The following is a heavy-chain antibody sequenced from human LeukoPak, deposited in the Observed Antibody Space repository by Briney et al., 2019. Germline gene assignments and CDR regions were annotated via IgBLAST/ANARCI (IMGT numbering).Heavy chain of an antibody. CDR1: GGSISSGDYY. J-gene: IGHJ5*02. CDR2: IYYSGST. V-gene: IGHV4-30-4*01. Sequence: SETLSLTCTVSGGSISSGDYYWSWIRQPPGKGLEWIGYIYYSGSTYYNPSLKSRVTISVDTSKNQFSLKLSSVTAADTAVCYCRSTNLNWFDPWGQGTLATVSS. CDR3: RSTNLNWFDP.